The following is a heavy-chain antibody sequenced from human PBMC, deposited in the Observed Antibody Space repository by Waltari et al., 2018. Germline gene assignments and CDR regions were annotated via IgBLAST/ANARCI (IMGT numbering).Heavy chain of an antibody. CDR2: IIPLLGTT. J-gene: IGHJ6*02. CDR1: GDSFSSYA. V-gene: IGHV1-69*01. Sequence: QVQLVQSGAEVRKPGSAVKVSCKTSGDSFSSYAISWVRQAPGQGLEWMGGIIPLLGTTIYAQNFQGRVAVTADESTSTAYMELSSLRSEDTAVYYCARAYNPDTAMVFGMDVWGQGTTVTVSS. CDR3: ARAYNPDTAMVFGMDV. D-gene: IGHD5-18*01.